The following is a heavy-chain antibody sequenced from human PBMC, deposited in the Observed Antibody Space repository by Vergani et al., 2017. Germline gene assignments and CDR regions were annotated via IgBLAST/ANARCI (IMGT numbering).Heavy chain of an antibody. CDR1: GFTFSSYG. Sequence: QVQLVESGGGVVQPGGSLRLSCAASGFTFSSYGMHWVRQAPGKGLEWVAVIWYDGSNKYYVDSVKGRCTISRDNAKNSLSLQMNSLRAEDTAVYYCARDSGSYPAGDIDWYFDYWGRGTLVTVSS. J-gene: IGHJ2*01. D-gene: IGHD1-26*01. V-gene: IGHV3-33*01. CDR2: IWYDGSNK. CDR3: ARDSGSYPAGDIDWYFDY.